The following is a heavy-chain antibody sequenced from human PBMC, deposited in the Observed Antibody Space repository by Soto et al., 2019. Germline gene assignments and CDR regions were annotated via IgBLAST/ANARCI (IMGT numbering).Heavy chain of an antibody. CDR3: VRSGYYYAFDY. CDR2: IDWDDDK. D-gene: IGHD3-22*01. Sequence: SGPTLLNPTQTLTLTCTFSGFSRSTSGMCVSWIRQPPGKALEWLALIDWDDDKYYSTSLKTRLTISKDTSKNQVVLTLTNMEPVDTATYFCVRSGYYYAFDYWGQGTQVTVS. V-gene: IGHV2-70*01. J-gene: IGHJ4*02. CDR1: GFSRSTSGMC.